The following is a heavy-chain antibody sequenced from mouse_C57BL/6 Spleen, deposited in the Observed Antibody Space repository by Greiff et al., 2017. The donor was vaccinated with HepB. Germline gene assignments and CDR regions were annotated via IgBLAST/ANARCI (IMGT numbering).Heavy chain of an antibody. CDR2: INPNNGGT. J-gene: IGHJ1*03. CDR3: ATYDYDAWYFDV. D-gene: IGHD2-4*01. V-gene: IGHV1-18*01. Sequence: EVQLQQSGPELVKPGASVKIPCKASGYTFTDYNMDWVKQSHGKSLEWIGDINPNNGGTIYNQKFKGKATLTVDKSYRTAYMELRSLTSEDTAVYYCATYDYDAWYFDVWGTGTTVTVSS. CDR1: GYTFTDYN.